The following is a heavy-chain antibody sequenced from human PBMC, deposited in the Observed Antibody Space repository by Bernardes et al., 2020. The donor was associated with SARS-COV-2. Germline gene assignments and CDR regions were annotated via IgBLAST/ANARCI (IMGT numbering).Heavy chain of an antibody. J-gene: IGHJ6*02. V-gene: IGHV3-23*01. Sequence: GWSLRLSCAASGFIFRRNAMTWVRQAPGKGLEWLSGISGSGGSTYYADSVKGRFTISRNNSKNTLYLEMNSLKAEDTAIYYCAKCVQGSYAMDVWGQGTTVTVAS. CDR3: AKCVQGSYAMDV. D-gene: IGHD1-1*01. CDR1: GFIFRRNA. CDR2: ISGSGGST.